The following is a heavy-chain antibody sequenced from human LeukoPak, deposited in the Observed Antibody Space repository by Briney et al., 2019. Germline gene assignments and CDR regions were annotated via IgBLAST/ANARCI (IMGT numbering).Heavy chain of an antibody. CDR3: ARVPLPLEWFGLGYFDY. CDR1: GGSFSGYY. J-gene: IGHJ4*02. V-gene: IGHV4-34*01. Sequence: PSETLSLTCAVYGGSFSGYYWSWIRQPPGKGLEWIGEINHSGSTNYNPSLTSRVTISVDTSKNQFSLKLSSVTAADTAVYYCARVPLPLEWFGLGYFDYWGQGTLVTVSS. CDR2: INHSGST. D-gene: IGHD3-3*01.